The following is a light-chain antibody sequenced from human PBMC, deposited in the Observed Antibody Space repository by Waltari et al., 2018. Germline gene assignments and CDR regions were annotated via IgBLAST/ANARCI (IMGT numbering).Light chain of an antibody. CDR1: QSISSW. J-gene: IGKJ2*01. V-gene: IGKV1-5*03. CDR2: KAS. CDR3: QQYNSYPRYT. Sequence: DIQMTQSPSTLSASVEDRVTIPCRASQSISSWLAWYQQKPGKAPKLLIYKASSLESGVPSRFSGSGSGTEFTLTISSLQPDDFATYYCQQYNSYPRYTFGQGTKLEIK.